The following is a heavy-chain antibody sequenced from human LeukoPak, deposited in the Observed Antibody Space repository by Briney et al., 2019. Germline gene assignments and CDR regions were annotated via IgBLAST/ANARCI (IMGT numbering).Heavy chain of an antibody. V-gene: IGHV3-30*04. CDR1: GFTFSSYA. CDR3: AGLVLDY. J-gene: IGHJ4*02. CDR2: ISYDGSNK. D-gene: IGHD6-19*01. Sequence: GKSLRLSCVASGFTFSSYAMHWVRQAPGKGLEWVAVISYDGSNKYYADSVKGRFTISRDNAKNSLYLQMNSLRAEDTAVYYCAGLVLDYWGQGTLVTVSS.